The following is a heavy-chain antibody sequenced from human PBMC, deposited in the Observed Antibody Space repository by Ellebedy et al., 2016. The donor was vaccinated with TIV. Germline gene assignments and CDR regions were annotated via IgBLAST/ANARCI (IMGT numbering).Heavy chain of an antibody. CDR2: IYPGDSDT. CDR3: ARPYSANPYDAFDI. Sequence: KVSXXGSGYSFTSYWISWVRQMPGKGLEWMGIIYPGDSDTRYSPSFQGQVTISADKSISTAYLQWSSLKASDTAMYYCARPYSANPYDAFDIWGQGTMVTVSS. CDR1: GYSFTSYW. J-gene: IGHJ3*02. D-gene: IGHD6-13*01. V-gene: IGHV5-51*01.